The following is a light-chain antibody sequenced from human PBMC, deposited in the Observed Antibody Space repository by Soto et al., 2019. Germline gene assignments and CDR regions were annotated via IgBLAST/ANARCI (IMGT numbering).Light chain of an antibody. CDR1: QGISNY. V-gene: IGKV1-27*01. J-gene: IGKJ1*01. Sequence: DIQMTQSPCSLSSSVGDRVTITCRASQGISNYLAWYQQKPWKVPQLLIYAASTLQSGVTSRFSGSGSGKDVILTISRRQPEDVATSYCQRYNSEPGSFGQGTKVEIK. CDR3: QRYNSEPGS. CDR2: AAS.